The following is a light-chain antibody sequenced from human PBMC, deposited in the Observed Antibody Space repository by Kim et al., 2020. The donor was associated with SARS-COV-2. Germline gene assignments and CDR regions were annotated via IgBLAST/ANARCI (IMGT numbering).Light chain of an antibody. J-gene: IGKJ4*01. CDR3: QQHNEWPLT. Sequence: EIVMTQSPATLSVSLGERVTHSCRASETVKTFLAWYQQRPGQTPRLLIYGASTRATGIPARFSGSGSGTDFTVTISSLQAEDAAVYYCQQHNEWPLTFGGGTKVDIK. CDR2: GAS. V-gene: IGKV3-15*01. CDR1: ETVKTF.